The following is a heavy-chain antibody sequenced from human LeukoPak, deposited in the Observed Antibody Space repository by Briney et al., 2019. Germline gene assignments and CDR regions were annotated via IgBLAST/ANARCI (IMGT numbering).Heavy chain of an antibody. J-gene: IGHJ6*03. D-gene: IGHD3-3*01. CDR2: ISGSGGST. Sequence: GGSLRLSCAASGFTFDDYAMHWVRQAPGKGLEWVSGISGSGGSTYYADSVKGRFTISRDNSKNTLYLQMNSLRAEDTAVYYCASVWSGQIYYYYYMDVWGKGTTVTVSS. CDR1: GFTFDDYA. CDR3: ASVWSGQIYYYYYMDV. V-gene: IGHV3-23*01.